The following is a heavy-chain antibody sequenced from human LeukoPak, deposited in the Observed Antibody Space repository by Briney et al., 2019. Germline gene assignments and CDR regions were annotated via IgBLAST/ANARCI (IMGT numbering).Heavy chain of an antibody. CDR2: IYHSGTT. V-gene: IGHV4-61*01. J-gene: IGHJ4*02. CDR1: GDSVSSSNYY. Sequence: PSETLSLTCAVSGDSVSSSNYYWSWIRQPPGKGLEWIGYIYHSGTTYYNPSLQSRVTMSVDTSKNQFSLKLSSVTAVDTAVYYCARKENVYYYFDYWGQGTLVTVSS. CDR3: ARKENVYYYFDY. D-gene: IGHD3-10*01.